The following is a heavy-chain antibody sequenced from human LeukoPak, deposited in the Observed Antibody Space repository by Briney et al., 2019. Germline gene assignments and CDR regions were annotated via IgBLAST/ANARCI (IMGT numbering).Heavy chain of an antibody. Sequence: SETLSLTCTVSGGSISSSSYYWGWIRQPPGKGLEWIGSIYYSGSTYYNPSLKSRVTISVDTSKNQFSLKLSSVTAADTAVYYCARHPMTTINLFDYWGQGTLVTVSS. CDR1: GGSISSSSYY. CDR3: ARHPMTTINLFDY. V-gene: IGHV4-39*01. CDR2: IYYSGST. J-gene: IGHJ4*02. D-gene: IGHD5-12*01.